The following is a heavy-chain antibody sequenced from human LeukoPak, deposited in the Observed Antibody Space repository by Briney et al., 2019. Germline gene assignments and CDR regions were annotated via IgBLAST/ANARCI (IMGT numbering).Heavy chain of an antibody. D-gene: IGHD6-19*01. CDR1: GGSISSSSYY. J-gene: IGHJ4*02. CDR3: ARGLYRYSSGWYGGYYFDY. CDR2: INHSGST. V-gene: IGHV4-39*07. Sequence: SETLSLTCTVSGGSISSSSYYWSWIRQPPGKGLEWIGEINHSGSTNYNPSLKSRVTISVDTSKNQFSLKLSSVTAADTAVYYCARGLYRYSSGWYGGYYFDYWGQGTLVTVSS.